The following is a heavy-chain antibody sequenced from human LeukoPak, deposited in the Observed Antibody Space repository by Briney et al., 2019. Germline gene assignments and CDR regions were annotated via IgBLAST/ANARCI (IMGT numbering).Heavy chain of an antibody. V-gene: IGHV3-7*03. CDR3: ARVEWELPGPFDY. D-gene: IGHD1-26*01. J-gene: IGHJ4*02. CDR1: GFTFSSYG. CDR2: IKQDGSEK. Sequence: GGSLRLSCAASGFTFSSYGMSWVRQAPGKGLEWVANIKQDGSEKYYVDSVKGRFTISRDNAKNSLYLQMNSLRAEDTAVYYCARVEWELPGPFDYWGQGTLVTVSS.